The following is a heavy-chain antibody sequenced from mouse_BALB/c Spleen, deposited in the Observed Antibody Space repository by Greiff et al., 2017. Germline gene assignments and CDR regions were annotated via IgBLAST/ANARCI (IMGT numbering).Heavy chain of an antibody. V-gene: IGHV1-4*01. CDR1: GYTFTSYT. CDR3: ARFDGFPAMDY. Sequence: VKLMESGAELARPGASVKMSCKASGYTFTSYTMHWVKQRPGQGLEWIGYINPSSGYTNYNQKFKDKATLTADKSSSTAYMQLSSLTSEDSAVYYCARFDGFPAMDYWGQGTSVTVSS. D-gene: IGHD2-3*01. CDR2: INPSSGYT. J-gene: IGHJ4*01.